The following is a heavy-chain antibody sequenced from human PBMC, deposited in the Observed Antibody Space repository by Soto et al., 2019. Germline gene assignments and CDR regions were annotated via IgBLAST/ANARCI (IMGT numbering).Heavy chain of an antibody. J-gene: IGHJ6*02. D-gene: IGHD5-18*01. CDR2: ISGYNGNT. CDR3: ARVGAGGNRESLAYYYAMDV. CDR1: GYTFIDYA. V-gene: IGHV1-18*01. Sequence: QVRLVQSGAEVKRPGASMKVSCKASGYTFIDYAISWVRQAPGQGLEWMGWISGYNGNTIYAQKVQGRVTLTTDTATRTVFRELRSLRSDDTAVYYCARVGAGGNRESLAYYYAMDVWGQGTTVIVSS.